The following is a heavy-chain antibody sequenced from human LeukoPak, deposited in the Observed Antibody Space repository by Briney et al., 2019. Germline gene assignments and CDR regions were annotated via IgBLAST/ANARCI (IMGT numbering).Heavy chain of an antibody. CDR2: ISGSGGST. CDR1: GFTLSDYA. V-gene: IGHV3-23*01. J-gene: IGHJ4*02. D-gene: IGHD3-22*01. CDR3: ARGLTYYYDSDGYYWAF. Sequence: GGSLRLSCAASGFTLSDYAMTWVRQAPGKGLEWVSSISGSGGSTYYAGSVKGRFTMSRDNSQNTLHLQMNSLRAEDTAVYYCARGLTYYYDSDGYYWAFWGQGTLDTVSS.